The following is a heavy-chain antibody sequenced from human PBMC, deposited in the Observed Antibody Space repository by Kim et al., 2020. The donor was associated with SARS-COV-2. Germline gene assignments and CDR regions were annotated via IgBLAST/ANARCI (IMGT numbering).Heavy chain of an antibody. CDR2: IIPIFGTA. V-gene: IGHV1-69*13. CDR3: ARVRAKHSSNLYYFDY. Sequence: SVKVSCKASGGTFSSYAISWVRQAPGQGLEWMGGIIPIFGTANYAQKFQGRVTITADESTSTAYMELSSLRSEETAVYYCARVRAKHSSNLYYFDYWGQGTLGTVSS. D-gene: IGHD6-13*01. CDR1: GGTFSSYA. J-gene: IGHJ4*02.